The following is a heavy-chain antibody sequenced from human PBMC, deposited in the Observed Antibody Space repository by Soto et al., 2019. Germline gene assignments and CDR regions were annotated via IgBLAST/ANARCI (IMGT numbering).Heavy chain of an antibody. CDR2: ISGSAIST. CDR1: GFTFISYA. D-gene: IGHD1-1*01. CDR3: VNWNDEDVD. Sequence: EVHLLESGGGFVQPGGSLRLSCVASGFTFISYAMTWVRQAPGKGLEWVASISGSAISTEYADSVRGRFTISRDNSKNTVFLQMQSLRADDSATYYCVNWNDEDVDWGQGTLVAVSS. J-gene: IGHJ4*01. V-gene: IGHV3-23*01.